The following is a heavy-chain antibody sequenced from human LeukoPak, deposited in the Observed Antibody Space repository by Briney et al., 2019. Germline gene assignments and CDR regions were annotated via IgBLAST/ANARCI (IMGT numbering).Heavy chain of an antibody. D-gene: IGHD6-13*01. CDR1: GYTFTSYG. CDR2: ISAYNGNT. J-gene: IGHJ6*02. CDR3: ARDRGAAAGHYYYYGMDV. Sequence: ASVKVSCKASGYTFTSYGISWVRQAPGQGLVWMGWISAYNGNTNYAQKLQGRVTMTTDTSTSTAYMELRSLRSDDTAVYYCARDRGAAAGHYYYYGMDVWGQGTTVTVSS. V-gene: IGHV1-18*01.